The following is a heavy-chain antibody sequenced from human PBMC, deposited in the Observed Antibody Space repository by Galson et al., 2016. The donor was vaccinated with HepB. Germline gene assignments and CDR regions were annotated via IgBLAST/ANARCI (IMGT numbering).Heavy chain of an antibody. Sequence: SLRLSCAASGFTFTNHAMSWVRQAPGKGLEWVSTISGRGDNIYYADSVKGRFTISRDNSKNTLFLQVNSLRAEDTAVYYCAKGRNYYDNSGYFADWGQGTLVTVSS. J-gene: IGHJ4*02. CDR3: AKGRNYYDNSGYFAD. D-gene: IGHD3-22*01. V-gene: IGHV3-23*01. CDR1: GFTFTNHA. CDR2: ISGRGDNI.